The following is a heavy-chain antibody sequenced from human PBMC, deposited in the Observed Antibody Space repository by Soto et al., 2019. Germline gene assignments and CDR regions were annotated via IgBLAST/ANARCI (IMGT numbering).Heavy chain of an antibody. CDR2: IYYSGST. J-gene: IGHJ4*02. V-gene: IGHV4-61*01. CDR3: ARGEMVYAIRQFDY. CDR1: GGSVSSGSYY. Sequence: QVQLQESGPGLVKPSETLSLTCTVSGGSVSSGSYYWSWIRQPPGKGLEWIGYIYYSGSTNYNPSRKSRVTISVDTSKNQFSLKLSSVTAADTAVYYCARGEMVYAIRQFDYWGQGTLVTVSS. D-gene: IGHD2-8*01.